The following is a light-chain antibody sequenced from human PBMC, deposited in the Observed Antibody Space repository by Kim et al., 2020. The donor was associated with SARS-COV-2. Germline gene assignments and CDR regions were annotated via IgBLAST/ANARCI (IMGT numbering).Light chain of an antibody. J-gene: IGLJ1*01. Sequence: RVTISCTGSSSNIGAGYEVHWYQQLPGAAPKLHIYGNNNRPSGVPDRLSASKAGTSASLAITGLQAEDEADYYCQSYDSSLSAYVFGTGTKVTVL. CDR2: GNN. CDR3: QSYDSSLSAYV. CDR1: SSNIGAGYE. V-gene: IGLV1-40*01.